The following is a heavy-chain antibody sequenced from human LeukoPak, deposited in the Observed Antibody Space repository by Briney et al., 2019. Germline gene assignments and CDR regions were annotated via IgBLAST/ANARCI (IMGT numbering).Heavy chain of an antibody. D-gene: IGHD1-1*01. CDR2: IYTSGST. J-gene: IGHJ4*02. V-gene: IGHV4-61*02. CDR3: ARDTNPRSRLDH. CDR1: GGSISSGSYY. Sequence: PSETLSLTCTVSGGSISSGSYYWSWIRQPAGKGLEWIGRIYTSGSTNYNPSLKSRVTISVDTSKNQFSLKLSSVTAADTAVYYCARDTNPRSRLDHWGQGTLVTVSS.